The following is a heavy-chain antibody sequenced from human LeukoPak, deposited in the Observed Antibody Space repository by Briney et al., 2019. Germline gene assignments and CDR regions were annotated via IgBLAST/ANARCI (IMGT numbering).Heavy chain of an antibody. J-gene: IGHJ6*02. D-gene: IGHD6-13*01. V-gene: IGHV4-59*08. CDR1: GGSISSYY. Sequence: SETLSLTCTVSGGSISSYYWSWIRQPPGKGLEWIGYIYYGGSTNYNPSLKSRVTISVDTSKNQFSLKLSSVTAVDTAVYYCARLNGSSSWYVASRYYYYGMDVWGQGTTVTVSS. CDR3: ARLNGSSSWYVASRYYYYGMDV. CDR2: IYYGGST.